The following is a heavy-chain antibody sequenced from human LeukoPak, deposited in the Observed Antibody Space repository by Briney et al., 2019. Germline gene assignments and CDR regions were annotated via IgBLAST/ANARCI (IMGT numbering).Heavy chain of an antibody. J-gene: IGHJ4*02. CDR3: ARDNWFGEPRDYFDY. Sequence: GSSLRLSCAASGFTFSSYGMHWVRQAPGKGLEWVAVIWYDGSNKYYADSVKGRFTISRDNSKNTLYLQMNSLRAEDTAVYYCARDNWFGEPRDYFDYWGQGTLVTV. D-gene: IGHD3-10*01. CDR2: IWYDGSNK. CDR1: GFTFSSYG. V-gene: IGHV3-33*01.